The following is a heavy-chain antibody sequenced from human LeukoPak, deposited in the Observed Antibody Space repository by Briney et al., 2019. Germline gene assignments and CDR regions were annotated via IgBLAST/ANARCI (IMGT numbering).Heavy chain of an antibody. D-gene: IGHD3-10*01. CDR3: AVDYYGSGSYIPLDY. J-gene: IGHJ4*02. Sequence: SVKVSCKASGVTFTSSAVQWVRQARGQRLEWTGWIVVGSGNTNYAQKFQERVTITRDMSTSTAYMELSSLRSEDTAVYYCAVDYYGSGSYIPLDYWGQGTLVTVSS. CDR1: GVTFTSSA. V-gene: IGHV1-58*01. CDR2: IVVGSGNT.